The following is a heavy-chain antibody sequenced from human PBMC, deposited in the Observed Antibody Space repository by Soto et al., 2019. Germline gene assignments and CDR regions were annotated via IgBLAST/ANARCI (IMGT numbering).Heavy chain of an antibody. CDR2: IYHSGST. V-gene: IGHV4-4*02. CDR1: GGSISSSNW. CDR3: ARVAVAGTRVDY. D-gene: IGHD6-19*01. Sequence: SSETLSLTCAVSGGSISSSNWWSWVHQPPGKGLEWIGEIYHSGSTNYNPSLKSRVTISVDKSKNQFSLKLSSVTAADTAVYYCARVAVAGTRVDYWGQGTLVTVSS. J-gene: IGHJ4*02.